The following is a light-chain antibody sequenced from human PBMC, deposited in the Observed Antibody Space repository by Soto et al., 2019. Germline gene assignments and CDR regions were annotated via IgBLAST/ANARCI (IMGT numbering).Light chain of an antibody. CDR1: RSLLHSNGYNY. V-gene: IGKV2-28*01. Sequence: DIVVTQSPLSLPVTPGEPASISCRSSRSLLHSNGYNYLDWYLQKPGQSPQLLIYLGSNRASGGPDRFRGSGSGTDFTLKISRVEAEDVGVYYCMQSVQAPWTFGQGTKVEIK. CDR2: LGS. CDR3: MQSVQAPWT. J-gene: IGKJ1*01.